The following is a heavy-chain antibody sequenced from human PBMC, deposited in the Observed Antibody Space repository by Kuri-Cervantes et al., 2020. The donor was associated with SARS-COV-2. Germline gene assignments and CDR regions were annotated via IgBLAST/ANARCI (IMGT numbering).Heavy chain of an antibody. V-gene: IGHV4-59*08. CDR1: GGSFSSYY. D-gene: IGHD1-14*01. Sequence: SETLSLTCAVYGGSFSSYYWSWIRQPPGKGLEWIGYIYYSGSTNYNPSLKSRVTISVDTSKNQFSLKLSSVTAADTAMYYCATTEGYYFHYWGQGTLVTVSS. CDR3: ATTEGYYFHY. CDR2: IYYSGST. J-gene: IGHJ4*02.